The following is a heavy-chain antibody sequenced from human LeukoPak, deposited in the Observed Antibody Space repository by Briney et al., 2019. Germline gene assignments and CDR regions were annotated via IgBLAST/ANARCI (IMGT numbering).Heavy chain of an antibody. Sequence: SVKVSCKASGGTFSSYAISWVRQAPGQGLEWMGGIIPIFGTANYAQKFQGRVTITADESTSTAYMELSSLRSEDTAVYYCARVFGPRGGVWFDPWGQGTLVTVSS. CDR1: GGTFSSYA. J-gene: IGHJ5*02. V-gene: IGHV1-69*13. CDR3: ARVFGPRGGVWFDP. CDR2: IIPIFGTA. D-gene: IGHD3/OR15-3a*01.